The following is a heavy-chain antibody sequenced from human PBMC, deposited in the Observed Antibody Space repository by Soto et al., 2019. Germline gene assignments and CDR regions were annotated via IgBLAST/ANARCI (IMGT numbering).Heavy chain of an antibody. V-gene: IGHV4-34*01. D-gene: IGHD5-12*01. Sequence: QVQLQQWGAGLLKPSETLSLTCAVYGGSFSGYYWSWIRQPPGKGLEWIGEINHSGSTNYNPSIKGPVTISVDTTQNPFSLKLSSVTAADTAVYYCARRGGGRLRFTLRYYFDYGGQGSLVTVSS. CDR1: GGSFSGYY. CDR2: INHSGST. CDR3: ARRGGGRLRFTLRYYFDY. J-gene: IGHJ4*02.